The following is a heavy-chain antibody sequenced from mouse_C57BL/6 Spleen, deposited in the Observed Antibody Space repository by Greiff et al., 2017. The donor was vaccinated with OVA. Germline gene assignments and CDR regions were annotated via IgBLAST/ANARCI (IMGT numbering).Heavy chain of an antibody. Sequence: VQLKQPGAELVKPGASVKMSCKASGYTFTSYWITWVKQRPGQGLEWIGDIYPGSGSTNYNEKFKSKATLTVDTSSSTAYMQLSSLTSEDSAVYYCARRNYYDYDRYFDVWGTGTTVTVSS. J-gene: IGHJ1*03. CDR1: GYTFTSYW. CDR2: IYPGSGST. V-gene: IGHV1-55*01. CDR3: ARRNYYDYDRYFDV. D-gene: IGHD2-4*01.